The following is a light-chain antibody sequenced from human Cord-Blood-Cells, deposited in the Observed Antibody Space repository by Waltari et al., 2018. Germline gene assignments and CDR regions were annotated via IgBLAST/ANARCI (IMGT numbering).Light chain of an antibody. CDR2: DVS. V-gene: IGLV2-11*02. CDR1: SLDVGGYNY. J-gene: IGLJ2*01. CDR3: CSYAGSYVV. Sequence: QSALTQPRSVSGSPGQSVTISCTGTSLDVGGYNYLSWYQQHPGKAPKLMIYDVSKRPSGVPDRFSGSKAGTTASLTISGLQAEDEADYYCCSYAGSYVVFGGGTKLTVL.